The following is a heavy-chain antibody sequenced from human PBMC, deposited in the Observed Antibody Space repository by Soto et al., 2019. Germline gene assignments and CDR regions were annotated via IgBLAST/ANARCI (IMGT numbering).Heavy chain of an antibody. V-gene: IGHV1-3*01. D-gene: IGHD3-3*01. CDR2: INAGNGNT. Sequence: ASVKVSCKASGYTFTSYAMHWVRQAPGQRLEWMGWINAGNGNTKYSQKFQGRVTITRDTSASTAYMELSSLRSEDTAVYYCARVRTYYDFWSGYYATDGMFDYWGQGTQVTVSS. CDR1: GYTFTSYA. J-gene: IGHJ4*02. CDR3: ARVRTYYDFWSGYYATDGMFDY.